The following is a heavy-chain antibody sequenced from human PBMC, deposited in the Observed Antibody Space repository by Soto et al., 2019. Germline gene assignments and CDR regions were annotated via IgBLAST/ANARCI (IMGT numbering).Heavy chain of an antibody. CDR3: ARQGQLADYFDY. Sequence: SETLSLTCGVCGGSFGGYYWSWLRQPPGKGLEWIGEINHSGSTNYNPPLKSRVTISVDTSKNQFSLKLSSVTAADTAVYYCARQGQLADYFDYWGQGTLVTVSS. D-gene: IGHD6-13*01. CDR2: INHSGST. V-gene: IGHV4-34*01. J-gene: IGHJ4*02. CDR1: GGSFGGYY.